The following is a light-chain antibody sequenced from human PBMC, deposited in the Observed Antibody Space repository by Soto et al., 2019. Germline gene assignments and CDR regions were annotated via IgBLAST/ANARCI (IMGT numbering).Light chain of an antibody. CDR2: AAS. J-gene: IGKJ3*01. CDR1: QDISNY. V-gene: IGKV1-33*01. CDR3: QHYDNLLFT. Sequence: DIQMTQSPSSLFASVGDTVTITCQASQDISNYLNWYQQKPGKAPKLLIYAASILETGVPSRFSGSGSGTDFTFTISCLQPEDIATYYCQHYDNLLFTFGPGTKVDFK.